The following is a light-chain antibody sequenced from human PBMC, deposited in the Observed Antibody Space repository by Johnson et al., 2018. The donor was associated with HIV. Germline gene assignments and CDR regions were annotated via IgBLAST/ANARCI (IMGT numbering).Light chain of an antibody. V-gene: IGLV1-51*02. CDR3: GTWDGSLSAGGV. CDR2: EDN. Sequence: QPVLTQPPSVSAAPGQTVNISCSGNVSNIESYFVSWYQQLPGAAPTLLIYEDNKRPSGIPDRFSGSKSGATATLGLTGLQTGDEADYYCGTWDGSLSAGGVFGTGTRLTVL. J-gene: IGLJ1*01. CDR1: VSNIESYF.